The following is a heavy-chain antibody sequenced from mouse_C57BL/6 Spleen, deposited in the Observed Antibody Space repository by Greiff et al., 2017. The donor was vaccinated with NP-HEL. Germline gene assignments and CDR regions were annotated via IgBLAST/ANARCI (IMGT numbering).Heavy chain of an antibody. Sequence: EVQLQQSGPELVKPGASVKISCKASGYTFTDYYMNWVKQSHGKSLEWIGDINPNNGGTSYNQKFKGKATLTVDKSSSTAYMELRSLTSEDSAVYYCARDSYYYGSRVYYFDYWGQGTTLTVSS. CDR2: INPNNGGT. V-gene: IGHV1-26*01. CDR3: ARDSYYYGSRVYYFDY. D-gene: IGHD1-1*01. J-gene: IGHJ2*01. CDR1: GYTFTDYY.